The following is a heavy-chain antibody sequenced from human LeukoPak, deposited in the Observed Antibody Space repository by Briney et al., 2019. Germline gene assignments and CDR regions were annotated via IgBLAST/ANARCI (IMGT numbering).Heavy chain of an antibody. Sequence: GASLRLSCTASGFTVSNNYMNWVRQAPGRGLEWVALIYSGGMKKYADSVRGRFTISRDNSKNTLYLQMTNVRVEDTAVYYCARDPPGIAASGSGGWGQGTLVTVSS. CDR3: ARDPPGIAASGSGG. CDR2: IYSGGMK. D-gene: IGHD6-25*01. V-gene: IGHV3-53*01. J-gene: IGHJ4*02. CDR1: GFTVSNNY.